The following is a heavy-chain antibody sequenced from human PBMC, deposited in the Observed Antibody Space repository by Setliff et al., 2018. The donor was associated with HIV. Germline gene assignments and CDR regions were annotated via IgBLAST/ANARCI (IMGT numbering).Heavy chain of an antibody. D-gene: IGHD3-9*01. V-gene: IGHV1-18*01. CDR1: GYTFTSYG. CDR3: ARDPKRYYDILTGYPSYYGMDV. CDR2: ISAYNGNT. Sequence: GASVKVSCKASGYTFTSYGISWVRRAPGQGLEWMGWISAYNGNTNYAQKLQGRVTMTTDTSTSTAYMELRSLRSDDTAVYYCARDPKRYYDILTGYPSYYGMDVWGQGTTVTVSS. J-gene: IGHJ6*02.